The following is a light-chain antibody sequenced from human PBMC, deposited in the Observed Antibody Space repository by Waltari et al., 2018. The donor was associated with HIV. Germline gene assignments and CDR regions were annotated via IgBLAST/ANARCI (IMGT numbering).Light chain of an antibody. V-gene: IGLV2-11*01. CDR3: CSYAGTYTFV. CDR1: SSDVGGYNY. CDR2: DVN. Sequence: QSALTQPRSVSGSPGQSVTISCTGTSSDVGGYNYVSWYQQHPGKAPKLMIYDVNKRPSGVPDRFSCSKSGNTASLTISGLQAEDEAYYYCCSYAGTYTFVFGTGTKVTV. J-gene: IGLJ1*01.